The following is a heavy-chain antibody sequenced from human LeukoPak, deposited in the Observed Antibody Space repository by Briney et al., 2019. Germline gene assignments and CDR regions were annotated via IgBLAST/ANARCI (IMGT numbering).Heavy chain of an antibody. V-gene: IGHV4-38-2*01. D-gene: IGHD3-3*01. CDR1: GYSISSGYY. CDR2: MYHSGST. J-gene: IGHJ5*02. CDR3: ARQLFWSGYWFDP. Sequence: SETLSLXCAVSGYSISSGYYWGWIRQPPGKGLEWIGSMYHSGSTYYNPSLKSRVTISVDTSKNLFSLKLSSVTAADTAVYYCARQLFWSGYWFDPWGQGTLVTVSS.